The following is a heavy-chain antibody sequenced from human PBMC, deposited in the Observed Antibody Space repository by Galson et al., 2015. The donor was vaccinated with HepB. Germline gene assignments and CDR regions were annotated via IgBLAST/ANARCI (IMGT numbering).Heavy chain of an antibody. V-gene: IGHV3-30*02. CDR3: AKDSAGYSSSWSVWGFDY. J-gene: IGHJ4*02. CDR2: IRYDGSNK. D-gene: IGHD6-13*01. CDR1: GFTFSDYY. Sequence: SLRLSCAASGFTFSDYYMSWIRQAPGKGLEWVAFIRYDGSNKYYADSVKGRFTISRDNSKNTLYLQMNSLRAEDTAVYYCAKDSAGYSSSWSVWGFDYWGQGTLVTVSS.